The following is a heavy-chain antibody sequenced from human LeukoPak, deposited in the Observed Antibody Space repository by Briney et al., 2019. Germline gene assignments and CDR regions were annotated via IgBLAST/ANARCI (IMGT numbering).Heavy chain of an antibody. CDR2: INPGGGGT. J-gene: IGHJ4*02. CDR3: ARDRLAASWYAFDY. D-gene: IGHD6-13*01. Sequence: GASVKVSCKASGYTFTVYYMHWVRQAPGQGLEWMGIINPGGGGTSYAQKFQGRVTMTRDTSTSTLYMELSSLTSEDTAVYYCARDRLAASWYAFDYWGQGTLVTVSS. CDR1: GYTFTVYY. V-gene: IGHV1-46*01.